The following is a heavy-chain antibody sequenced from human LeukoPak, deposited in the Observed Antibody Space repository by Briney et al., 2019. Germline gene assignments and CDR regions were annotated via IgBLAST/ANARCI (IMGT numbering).Heavy chain of an antibody. CDR3: ARPREQWLGNDGFDI. CDR2: IYYSGST. CDR1: GGSISSYY. Sequence: SETLSLTCTVSGGSISSYYWSWIRQPPGKGLEWIGYIYYSGSTNYNPSLKSRVTISVDTSKSQFSLNLSSVTAADSAVYYYARPREQWLGNDGFDIWGQGTMVTVSS. J-gene: IGHJ3*02. V-gene: IGHV4-59*08. D-gene: IGHD6-19*01.